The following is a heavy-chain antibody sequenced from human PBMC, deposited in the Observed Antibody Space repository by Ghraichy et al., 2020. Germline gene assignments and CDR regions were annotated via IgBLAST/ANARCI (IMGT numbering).Heavy chain of an antibody. Sequence: SETLSLTCTVSGGSISSYYWSWIRQPPGKGLEWIGYIYYSGSTNYNPSLKSRVTISVDTSKNQFSLKLSSVTAADTAVYYCARDVPPPSTIFGVDLGPHYYYYGMDVWGQGTTVTVSS. J-gene: IGHJ6*02. CDR2: IYYSGST. V-gene: IGHV4-59*01. CDR1: GGSISSYY. CDR3: ARDVPPPSTIFGVDLGPHYYYYGMDV. D-gene: IGHD3-3*01.